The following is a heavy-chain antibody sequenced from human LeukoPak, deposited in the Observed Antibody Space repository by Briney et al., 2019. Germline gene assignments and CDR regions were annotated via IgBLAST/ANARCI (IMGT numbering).Heavy chain of an antibody. CDR2: ICGSGGST. Sequence: GGSLILSCAASAFTFSSYAMSWVRQAPGKGLEWLSAICGSGGSTYYAESVKGQFTISSDNSKNTLYLQMNSLRAEDTAVYYCATHYDDFWSGYKDWGQGTLVTVSS. J-gene: IGHJ4*02. CDR3: ATHYDDFWSGYKD. V-gene: IGHV3-23*01. D-gene: IGHD3-3*01. CDR1: AFTFSSYA.